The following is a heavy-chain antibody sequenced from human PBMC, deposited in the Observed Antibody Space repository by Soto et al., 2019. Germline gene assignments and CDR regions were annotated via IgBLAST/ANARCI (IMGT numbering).Heavy chain of an antibody. D-gene: IGHD2-15*01. Sequence: PGGSLRLSCAASGFTFSSYGMHWVRQAPGKGLEWVAVISYDGSNKYYADSVKGRFTISRDNSKNTLYLQMNSPRAEDTAVYYCVKDRGDIVVVVAARPSYGMDVWGQGTTVTVSS. J-gene: IGHJ6*02. CDR3: VKDRGDIVVVVAARPSYGMDV. CDR2: ISYDGSNK. V-gene: IGHV3-30*18. CDR1: GFTFSSYG.